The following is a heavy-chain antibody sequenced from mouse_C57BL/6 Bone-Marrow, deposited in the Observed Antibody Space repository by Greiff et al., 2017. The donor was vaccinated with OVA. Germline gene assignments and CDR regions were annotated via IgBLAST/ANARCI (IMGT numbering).Heavy chain of an antibody. CDR1: GYTFTSYW. Sequence: QVQLQQPGAELVKPGASVKLSCKASGYTFTSYWINWVKQRPGQGLEWIGDISPGSGSTNYNEKLKSKATLTVDTSSSTAYRQLSGLTSEDSAVYCCARCPFISDYWGQGTTLTVSS. D-gene: IGHD1-1*01. J-gene: IGHJ2*01. V-gene: IGHV1-55*01. CDR3: ARCPFISDY. CDR2: ISPGSGST.